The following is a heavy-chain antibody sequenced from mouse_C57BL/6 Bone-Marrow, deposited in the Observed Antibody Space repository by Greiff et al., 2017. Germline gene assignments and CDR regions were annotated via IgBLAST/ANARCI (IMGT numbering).Heavy chain of an antibody. CDR1: GYSFTGYY. D-gene: IGHD2-3*01. CDR2: INPSTGGT. Sequence: VQLQQSGPELVKPGASVKISCKASGYSFTGYYMNWVKQSPEKSLEWIGEINPSTGGTTYNQKFKAKATLTVDKSSSTAYMQLKSLTSEDSAVYYCARASGGWLLAWFAYWGQGTLVTVSA. J-gene: IGHJ3*01. CDR3: ARASGGWLLAWFAY. V-gene: IGHV1-42*01.